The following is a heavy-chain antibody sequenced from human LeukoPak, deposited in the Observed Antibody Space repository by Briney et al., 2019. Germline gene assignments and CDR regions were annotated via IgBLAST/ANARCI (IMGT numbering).Heavy chain of an antibody. Sequence: GESLRISCKGSGYSFASNYIAWVRQMPGKGLEWMGIIYPGDSDTRYSPSFQGQVIISADTSISTAYLQWSSLKASDTAMYYCARQRDYFGSGSYYNDDYYGMDVWGQGTSVTVSS. D-gene: IGHD3-10*01. CDR2: IYPGDSDT. CDR3: ARQRDYFGSGSYYNDDYYGMDV. CDR1: GYSFASNY. J-gene: IGHJ6*02. V-gene: IGHV5-51*01.